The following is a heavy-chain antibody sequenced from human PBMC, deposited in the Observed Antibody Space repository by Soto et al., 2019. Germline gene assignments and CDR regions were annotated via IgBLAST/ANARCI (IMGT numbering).Heavy chain of an antibody. CDR1: GFTFSNVW. D-gene: IGHD4-4*01. V-gene: IGHV3-15*01. CDR3: GTVLPNDNSWFDY. J-gene: IGHJ4*02. Sequence: GGSLRLSCAASGFTFSNVWLSWVRQGPGKGLEWLGRIKSRTENETTDYASPARGRFIISRDDSKNMLYLQLNSLKSEDTGVYYCGTVLPNDNSWFDYRGQGTTVAVSS. CDR2: IKSRTENETT.